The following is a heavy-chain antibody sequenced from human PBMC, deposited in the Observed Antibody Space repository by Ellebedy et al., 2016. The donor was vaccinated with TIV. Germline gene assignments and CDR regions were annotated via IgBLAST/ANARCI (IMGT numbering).Heavy chain of an antibody. CDR2: IYTNGTT. D-gene: IGHD6-6*01. CDR3: VREGEYSESSRGSGDY. CDR1: GFTFSMYW. J-gene: IGHJ4*02. V-gene: IGHV3-74*01. Sequence: GESLKISCAASGFTFSMYWMRWARQVPGKGLVWVSLIYTNGTTRYADSVKGRFTIPRDNAKNTVYLQLNSLRVEDTAVYYCVREGEYSESSRGSGDYWGQGTLVTVSS.